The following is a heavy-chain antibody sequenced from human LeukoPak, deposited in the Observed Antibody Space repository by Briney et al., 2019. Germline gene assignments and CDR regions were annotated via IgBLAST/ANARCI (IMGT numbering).Heavy chain of an antibody. Sequence: SVTLSLTCAVSGGSIRGYYWSWVRQSPGKGLEWIGDINQNAGTDYNPSLKSRVTMSIDSSKNQISLNVTAATAADTAIYYCARGRTRLSWLDPWGQGTLVTVSS. D-gene: IGHD6-6*01. CDR3: ARGRTRLSWLDP. CDR2: INQNAGT. V-gene: IGHV4-34*01. J-gene: IGHJ5*02. CDR1: GGSIRGYY.